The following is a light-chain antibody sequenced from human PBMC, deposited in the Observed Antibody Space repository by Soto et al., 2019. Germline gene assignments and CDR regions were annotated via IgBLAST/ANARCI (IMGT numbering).Light chain of an antibody. J-gene: IGKJ5*01. CDR1: ESVSKW. CDR2: DAS. V-gene: IGKV1-5*01. Sequence: DIQMTQSPSFLSASVGDKVTITCRATESVSKWLAWYQEKPGNPPRPLIYDASTLESGVPSRFSGSGSGTEFTLTISSLQADDFAVYYCQQRSNWPLTFGQGTRLEIK. CDR3: QQRSNWPLT.